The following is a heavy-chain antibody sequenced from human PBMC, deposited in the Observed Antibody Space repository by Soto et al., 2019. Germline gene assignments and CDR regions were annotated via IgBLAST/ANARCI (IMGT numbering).Heavy chain of an antibody. V-gene: IGHV4-31*02. CDR1: GGSISSGVYY. Sequence: PSETLSLTWTVSGGSISSGVYYWIWIRQHPGKGLEWIGYIYYSGITYYNPSLKSRVTISVDTSKNQFSLKLSSVTAADTAVYYCARDGGYSYGCDYWGQGTLVTVSS. CDR3: ARDGGYSYGCDY. J-gene: IGHJ4*02. D-gene: IGHD5-18*01. CDR2: IYYSGIT.